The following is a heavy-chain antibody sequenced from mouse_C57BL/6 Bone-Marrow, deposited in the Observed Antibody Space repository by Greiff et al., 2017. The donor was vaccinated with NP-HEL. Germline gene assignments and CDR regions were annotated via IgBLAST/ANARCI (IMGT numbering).Heavy chain of an antibody. CDR3: ARVRDYWYFDV. CDR1: GYTFTSYW. V-gene: IGHV1-64*01. Sequence: QVQLKQPGAELVKPGASVKLSCKASGYTFTSYWMHWVKQRPGQGLEWIGMIHPNSGSTNYNEKFKSKATLTVDKSSSTAYMQLSSLTSEDSAVYYCARVRDYWYFDVWGTGTTVTVSS. CDR2: IHPNSGST. J-gene: IGHJ1*03.